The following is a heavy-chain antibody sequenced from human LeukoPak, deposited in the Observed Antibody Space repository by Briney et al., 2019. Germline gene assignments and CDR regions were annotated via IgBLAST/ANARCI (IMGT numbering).Heavy chain of an antibody. CDR1: GVTFSSYV. V-gene: IGHV3-23*01. CDR3: AKVGTIDY. Sequence: GGSLRLSCEASGVTFSSYVMSWVRQAPGKGPEWVSGISGSGGGTYYADFVKGRFTISRDNSKNTLYLQMNSLRAEDTAVYYCAKVGTIDYWGQGTLVTVSS. CDR2: ISGSGGGT. D-gene: IGHD1-1*01. J-gene: IGHJ4*02.